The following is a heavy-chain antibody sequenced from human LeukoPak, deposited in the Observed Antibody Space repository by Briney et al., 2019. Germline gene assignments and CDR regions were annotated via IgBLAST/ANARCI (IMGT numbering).Heavy chain of an antibody. J-gene: IGHJ4*02. Sequence: QPGGSLRLSCAASGFTFSSYGMHWVRQAPGKGLEWVAVISYDGSNKYYADSVKGRFTISRDNSKNTLYLQMNSLRAEDTAVYYCAKAWWDSSGWYYFDYWGQGTLVTVSS. V-gene: IGHV3-30*18. D-gene: IGHD6-19*01. CDR1: GFTFSSYG. CDR3: AKAWWDSSGWYYFDY. CDR2: ISYDGSNK.